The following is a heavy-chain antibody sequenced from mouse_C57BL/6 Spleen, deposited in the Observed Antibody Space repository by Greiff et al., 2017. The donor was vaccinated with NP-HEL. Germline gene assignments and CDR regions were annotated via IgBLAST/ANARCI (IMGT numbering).Heavy chain of an antibody. Sequence: EVNLVESGGGLVKPGGSLKLSCAASGFTFSSYAMSWVRQTPEKRLEWVATISDGGSYTYYPDNVKGRFTISRDNAKNNLYLQMSHLKSEDTAMYYCAREDGSSPAWFAYWGQGTLVTVSA. V-gene: IGHV5-4*01. CDR2: ISDGGSYT. CDR1: GFTFSSYA. CDR3: AREDGSSPAWFAY. D-gene: IGHD1-1*01. J-gene: IGHJ3*01.